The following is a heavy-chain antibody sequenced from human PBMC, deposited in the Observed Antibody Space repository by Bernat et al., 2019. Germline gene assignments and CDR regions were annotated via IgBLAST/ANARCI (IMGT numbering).Heavy chain of an antibody. J-gene: IGHJ4*02. CDR2: ISSSSYI. CDR1: GFTFSSYS. CDR3: GSVGGGMTTVTPVGY. D-gene: IGHD4-17*01. Sequence: EVQLVESGGGLVKPGGSLRLSCAASGFTFSSYSMNWVRQAPGKGLECVSSISSSSYIYYADSVKGRFTISRDNAKNSLYLQMNSLRAEDTAVYYCGSVGGGMTTVTPVGYWGQGTLVTVSS. V-gene: IGHV3-21*01.